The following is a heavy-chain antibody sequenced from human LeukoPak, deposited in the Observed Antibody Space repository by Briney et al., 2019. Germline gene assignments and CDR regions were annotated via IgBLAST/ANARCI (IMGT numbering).Heavy chain of an antibody. D-gene: IGHD3-3*01. Sequence: GGSLRLSCAASEFTFSSYTMYWVRQAPGKGLEWVAVISSDGSNKYYADSVKGRFSISRDNSKNTLYLQMNSLRTEDTAVYYCAKVAYVFWSGYSTPYYFDYWGQGTLVTVST. CDR2: ISSDGSNK. CDR3: AKVAYVFWSGYSTPYYFDY. J-gene: IGHJ4*02. CDR1: EFTFSSYT. V-gene: IGHV3-30-3*01.